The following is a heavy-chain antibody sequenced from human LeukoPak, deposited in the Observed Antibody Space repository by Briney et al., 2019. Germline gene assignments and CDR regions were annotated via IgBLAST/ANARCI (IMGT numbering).Heavy chain of an antibody. J-gene: IGHJ3*02. Sequence: SETLSLTCAVYGGSFSGYYWSWIRQPPGKGLEWIGEINHSGSTNYNPSLKSRVTISVDTPKNQFSLKLSSVTAADTAVYYCAGSWELRPDDAFDIWGQGTMVTVSS. D-gene: IGHD1-26*01. CDR1: GGSFSGYY. CDR3: AGSWELRPDDAFDI. CDR2: INHSGST. V-gene: IGHV4-34*01.